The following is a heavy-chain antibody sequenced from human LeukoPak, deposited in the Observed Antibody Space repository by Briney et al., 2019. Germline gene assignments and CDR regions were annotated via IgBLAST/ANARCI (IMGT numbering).Heavy chain of an antibody. CDR3: AKDAYRGYEEYYYGMDV. D-gene: IGHD5-12*01. V-gene: IGHV3-30*18. Sequence: GGSLRLSCAASGFTFSSYEMNWVRQAPGKGLEWVAVISYDGSNKYYADSVKGRFTISRDNSKNTLYLQMNSLRAEDTAVYYCAKDAYRGYEEYYYGMDVWGKGTTVTVSS. CDR1: GFTFSSYE. J-gene: IGHJ6*04. CDR2: ISYDGSNK.